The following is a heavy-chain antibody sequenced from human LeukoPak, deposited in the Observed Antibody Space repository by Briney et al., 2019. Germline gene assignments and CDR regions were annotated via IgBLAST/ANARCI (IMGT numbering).Heavy chain of an antibody. V-gene: IGHV4-39*01. CDR1: GGSISSSSYY. CDR3: ARGNQLRHY. D-gene: IGHD2-2*01. CDR2: IYYSGST. J-gene: IGHJ4*02. Sequence: PSETLSLTCTVSGGSISSSSYYWGWIRQPPGKGLEWIGSIYYSGSTYYNPSLKSRVTIPVDTSKNQFSLKLSSVTAADTAVYYCARGNQLRHYWGQGTLVTVSS.